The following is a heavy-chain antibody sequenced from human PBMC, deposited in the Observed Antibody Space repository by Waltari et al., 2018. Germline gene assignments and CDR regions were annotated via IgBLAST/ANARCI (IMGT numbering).Heavy chain of an antibody. J-gene: IGHJ4*02. D-gene: IGHD6-13*01. CDR3: ARTYSRDPSIAAAGTTGYFDY. V-gene: IGHV3-7*03. CDR1: GFTFSSYW. Sequence: EVQLVESGGGLVQPGGSLRLSCAASGFTFSSYWMSWVCQAPGTGQERVANIKQDGSEKYYVDSVKGRSTMSRDNAKNSLYMQMNSLRSEDTGVDYCARTYSRDPSIAAAGTTGYFDYWGQGTLVTVSS. CDR2: IKQDGSEK.